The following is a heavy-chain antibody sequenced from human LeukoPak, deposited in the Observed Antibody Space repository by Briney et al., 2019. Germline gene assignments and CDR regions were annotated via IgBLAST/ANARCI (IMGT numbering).Heavy chain of an antibody. V-gene: IGHV3-21*01. CDR1: GFTFSSYS. CDR2: ISSSSSYI. CDR3: ARDFLEIDAFDI. D-gene: IGHD5-24*01. J-gene: IGHJ3*02. Sequence: PGGSLRLSCAASGFTFSSYSMNWVRQAPGKELEWVSSISSSSSYIYYADSVKGRFTISRDNAKNSLYLQMNSLRAEDTAVYYCARDFLEIDAFDIWGQGTMVTVSS.